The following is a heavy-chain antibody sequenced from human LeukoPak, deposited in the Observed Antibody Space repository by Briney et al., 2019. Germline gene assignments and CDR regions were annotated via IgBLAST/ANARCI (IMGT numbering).Heavy chain of an antibody. V-gene: IGHV1-8*01. CDR1: GYTFTSYD. CDR3: ARGRRGSYYFDY. J-gene: IGHJ4*02. CDR2: MNPNSGNT. Sequence: ASVKVSCKASGYTFTSYDINWVRQATGQGLEWMGWMNPNSGNTGYAQKFQGRVTMTRNTSISTAYMGLSSLRSEDTAVYYCARGRRGSYYFDYWGQGTQVTVSS. D-gene: IGHD2-15*01.